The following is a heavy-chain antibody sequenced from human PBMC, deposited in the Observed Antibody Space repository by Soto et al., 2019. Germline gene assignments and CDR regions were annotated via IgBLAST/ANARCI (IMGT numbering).Heavy chain of an antibody. J-gene: IGHJ5*02. Sequence: QVQLVQSGAEVKKPGSSVKVSCKASGGTFSSYAISWVRQAPGQGLEWMGGIIPIFGTANYAQKFQGRVTITADESTSTAYMELSSLRSEDTVVYYCGREERDDYGDYYNWFDPWGQGTLVTVSS. D-gene: IGHD4-17*01. CDR2: IIPIFGTA. CDR3: GREERDDYGDYYNWFDP. V-gene: IGHV1-69*12. CDR1: GGTFSSYA.